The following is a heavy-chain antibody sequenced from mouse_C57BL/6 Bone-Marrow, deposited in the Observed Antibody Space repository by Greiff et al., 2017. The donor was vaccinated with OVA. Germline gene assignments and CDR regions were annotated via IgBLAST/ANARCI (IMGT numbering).Heavy chain of an antibody. CDR1: GYTFTSYG. D-gene: IGHD1-1*01. CDR2: IYPRSGNT. Sequence: QVQLKESGAELARPGASVKLSCKASGYTFTSYGISWVKQRTGQGLEWIGEIYPRSGNTYYNEKFKGKATLTADKSSSTAYMELRSLTSEDSAVYFCARSGLLRSYWGQGTLVTVSA. CDR3: ARSGLLRSY. V-gene: IGHV1-81*01. J-gene: IGHJ3*01.